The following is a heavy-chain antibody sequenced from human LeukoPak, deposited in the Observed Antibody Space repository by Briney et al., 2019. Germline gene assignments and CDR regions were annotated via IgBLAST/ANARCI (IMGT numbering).Heavy chain of an antibody. CDR3: ARPQQLGPGAEYFQH. Sequence: PGGSLRLSCAASGFTFSSYAMHWVRQAPGKGLEWVAVISYDGSNKYYADSVKGRFTISRDNSKNTLYLQMNSLRAEDTAVYYCARPQQLGPGAEYFQHWGQGTLVTVSS. CDR2: ISYDGSNK. D-gene: IGHD6-13*01. J-gene: IGHJ1*01. V-gene: IGHV3-30*04. CDR1: GFTFSSYA.